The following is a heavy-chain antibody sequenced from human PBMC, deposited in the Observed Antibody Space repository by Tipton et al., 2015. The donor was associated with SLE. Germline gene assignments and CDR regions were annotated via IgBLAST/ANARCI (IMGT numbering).Heavy chain of an antibody. Sequence: TLSLTCTVSGGSISSSSYYWGWIRQPPGKGLEWIGYIYYTGSTNYNPSLKSRVTISVDTSKNQFSLKLSSVTAADTAVYYCARRMDSSSSFDYWGQGTLVTVSS. V-gene: IGHV4-61*05. CDR2: IYYTGST. D-gene: IGHD6-6*01. CDR1: GGSISSSSYY. J-gene: IGHJ4*02. CDR3: ARRMDSSSSFDY.